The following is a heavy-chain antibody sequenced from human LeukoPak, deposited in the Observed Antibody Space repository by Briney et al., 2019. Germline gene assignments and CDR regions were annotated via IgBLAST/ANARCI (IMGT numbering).Heavy chain of an antibody. D-gene: IGHD2-15*01. CDR3: AKGQPTVAARLFGY. Sequence: PSETLSLTCAVYGGSFSGYYWNWIRQPPGKGLEWIGEINHSGSTNYNPSLKSRVTISVDTSKNQFSLNLSSATAADTAVYYCAKGQPTVAARLFGYWGQGTLVTVSS. J-gene: IGHJ4*02. CDR1: GGSFSGYY. V-gene: IGHV4-34*01. CDR2: INHSGST.